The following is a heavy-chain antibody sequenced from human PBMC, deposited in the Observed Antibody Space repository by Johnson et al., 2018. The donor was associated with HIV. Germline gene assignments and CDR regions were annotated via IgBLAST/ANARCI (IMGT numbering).Heavy chain of an antibody. J-gene: IGHJ3*02. Sequence: QVQLVESGGCVVQPGRSLRLSCAASGFTFSSYAMHWVRQAPGKGLEWVAVIYSGGSTYYADSVKGRFTISRDNSKNTLYLQMNSLRAEDTAVYYCARGPSRPTVSIAGDAFDIWGQGTMVTVSS. D-gene: IGHD2-21*01. V-gene: IGHV3-NL1*01. CDR2: IYSGGST. CDR3: ARGPSRPTVSIAGDAFDI. CDR1: GFTFSSYA.